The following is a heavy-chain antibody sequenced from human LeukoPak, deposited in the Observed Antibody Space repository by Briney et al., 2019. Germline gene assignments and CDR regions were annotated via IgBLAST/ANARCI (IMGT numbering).Heavy chain of an antibody. Sequence: TGGSLRLSCAASGFTFSKYAMSWVRQAPGKWLEWVSGISDSGGSTHHADSVKGRFTISRDNSKNTLYLQMNSLRAEDTAIYYCAKDGGSRYCSSAGCDPFRYWGQGTLVTVSS. CDR3: AKDGGSRYCSSAGCDPFRY. CDR1: GFTFSKYA. J-gene: IGHJ4*02. V-gene: IGHV3-23*01. CDR2: ISDSGGST. D-gene: IGHD2-2*01.